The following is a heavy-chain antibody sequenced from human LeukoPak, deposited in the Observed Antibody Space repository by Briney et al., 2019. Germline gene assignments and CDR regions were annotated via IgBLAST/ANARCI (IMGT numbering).Heavy chain of an antibody. V-gene: IGHV3-7*01. CDR2: IKQDGSEK. CDR3: ARDGDYDYVWGSYRYPPFDY. J-gene: IGHJ4*02. D-gene: IGHD3-16*02. Sequence: QPGGSLRFSCAASGFTFSSYWMSWVRQAPGKGLEWVANIKQDGSEKYYVDSVKGRFTISRDNAKNSLYLQMNSLRAEDTAVYYCARDGDYDYVWGSYRYPPFDYWGQGTLVTVSS. CDR1: GFTFSSYW.